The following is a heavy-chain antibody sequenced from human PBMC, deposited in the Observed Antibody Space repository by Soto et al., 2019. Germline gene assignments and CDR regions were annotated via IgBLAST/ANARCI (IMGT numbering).Heavy chain of an antibody. CDR2: ISSSSSTI. J-gene: IGHJ6*02. CDR1: GFTFSSYS. D-gene: IGHD1-1*01. V-gene: IGHV3-48*02. CDR3: AREGRWKGSDYYYGMDV. Sequence: GGSLRLSCAASGFTFSSYSMNWVRQAPGKGLEWVSYISSSSSTIYYADSVKGRFTISRDNAKNLLYLQMNSLRDEDTAVYYCAREGRWKGSDYYYGMDVWGQGTTVTVSS.